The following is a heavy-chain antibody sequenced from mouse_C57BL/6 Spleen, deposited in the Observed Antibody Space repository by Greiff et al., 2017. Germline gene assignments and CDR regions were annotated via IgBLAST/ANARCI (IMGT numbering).Heavy chain of an antibody. CDR2: IDPSDSYT. Sequence: QVQLKQPGAELVMPGASVKLSCKASGYTFTSYWMHWVKQSPGQGLEWIGEIDPSDSYTNYNQKFKGKSTLTVDKSSSTAYMQLSSLTSEDSAVYYCARQAHYYGSSYDYAMDYWGQGTSVTVSS. V-gene: IGHV1-69*01. CDR1: GYTFTSYW. J-gene: IGHJ4*01. D-gene: IGHD1-1*01. CDR3: ARQAHYYGSSYDYAMDY.